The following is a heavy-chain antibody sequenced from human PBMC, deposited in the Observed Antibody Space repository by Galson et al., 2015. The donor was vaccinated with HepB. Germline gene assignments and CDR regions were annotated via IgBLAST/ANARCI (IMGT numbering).Heavy chain of an antibody. J-gene: IGHJ4*02. Sequence: SVKVSCKASGGTFSSYAISWVRQAPGRGLEWMGGIIPIFGTANYAQKFQGRVTITADESTSTAYMELSSLRSEDTAVYYCARGYIVVVPAAIYPPFDYWGQGTLVTVSS. CDR3: ARGYIVVVPAAIYPPFDY. CDR1: GGTFSSYA. V-gene: IGHV1-69*13. D-gene: IGHD2-2*02. CDR2: IIPIFGTA.